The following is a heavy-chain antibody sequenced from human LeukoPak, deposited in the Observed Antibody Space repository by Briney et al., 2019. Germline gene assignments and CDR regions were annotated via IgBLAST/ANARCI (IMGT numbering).Heavy chain of an antibody. CDR3: ARDEMDSLDY. V-gene: IGHV1-46*01. Sequence: ASVKVSCKASGYTFTSYYLHWVRQAHGQGLEWMGIINPSGGNTNYAQKFQDRVTMTRDTSTSTVYMQLSSLRSEDTAVYYCARDEMDSLDYWGQGTLVTVSS. D-gene: IGHD5-24*01. CDR2: INPSGGNT. CDR1: GYTFTSYY. J-gene: IGHJ4*02.